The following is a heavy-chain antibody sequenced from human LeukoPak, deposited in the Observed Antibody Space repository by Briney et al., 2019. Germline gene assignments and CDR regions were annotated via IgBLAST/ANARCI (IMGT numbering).Heavy chain of an antibody. CDR3: ARRLVGAADFDY. J-gene: IGHJ4*02. D-gene: IGHD1-26*01. Sequence: GSLRLSCTVSGFTVSSNSWSWIRQPPGKGLEWIGEINHSGSTNYNPSRKSRVTISVDTSKNQFSLKLSSVTAADTAVYYCARRLVGAADFDYWGQGTLVTVSS. CDR1: GFTVSSNS. V-gene: IGHV4-34*01. CDR2: INHSGST.